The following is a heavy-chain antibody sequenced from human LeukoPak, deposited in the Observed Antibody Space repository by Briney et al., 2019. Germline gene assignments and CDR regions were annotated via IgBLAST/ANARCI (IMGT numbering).Heavy chain of an antibody. CDR1: GFTFSDYT. CDR2: ISTRSDYI. Sequence: PGGSLRLSCAASGFTFSDYTMNWVRQAPGKGLEWVSSISTRSDYIYYADSVKGRFTISRDNAKNSLYLQMNSLRAEDMAVYYCARVAGATLIPEFDYWGQGTLVTVSS. D-gene: IGHD1-26*01. J-gene: IGHJ4*02. V-gene: IGHV3-21*01. CDR3: ARVAGATLIPEFDY.